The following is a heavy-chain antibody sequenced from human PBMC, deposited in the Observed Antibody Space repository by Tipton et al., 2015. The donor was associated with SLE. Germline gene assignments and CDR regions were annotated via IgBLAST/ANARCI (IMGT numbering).Heavy chain of an antibody. D-gene: IGHD4-17*01. CDR3: ARGYGPVVS. Sequence: TLSLTCAVYGGSFSGYYWSWIRQPPGKGLEWIGEINHSGSTNYNPSLKSRVTISVDTSKNQFSLKLSSETAADTAVYYCARGYGPVVSWGQGTLFTVSS. J-gene: IGHJ4*02. CDR1: GGSFSGYY. V-gene: IGHV4-34*01. CDR2: INHSGST.